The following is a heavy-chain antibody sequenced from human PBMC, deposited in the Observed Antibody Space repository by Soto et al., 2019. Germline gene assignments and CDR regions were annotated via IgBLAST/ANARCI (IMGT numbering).Heavy chain of an antibody. CDR1: GGTFSSYA. CDR2: IIPIFGTA. D-gene: IGHD6-13*01. V-gene: IGHV1-69*01. J-gene: IGHJ2*01. Sequence: QVQLVQSGAEVKKPGSSVKVSCKASGGTFSSYAISWVRQAPGQGLEWMGGIIPIFGTANYAQKFQGRVTITADESTSTAYMELSSLRSEDTAVYYCARREQQPVTIDYWYFDLWGRGTLVTVSS. CDR3: ARREQQPVTIDYWYFDL.